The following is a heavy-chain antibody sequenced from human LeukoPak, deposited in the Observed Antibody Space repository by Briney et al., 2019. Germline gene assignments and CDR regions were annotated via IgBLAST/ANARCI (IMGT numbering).Heavy chain of an antibody. J-gene: IGHJ3*02. CDR1: GFSLSNYW. CDR2: INSDGST. Sequence: GGSLRLSCEASGFSLSNYWMHWVRQAPGKGLVWVSRINSDGSTTYADSVKGRFTISRDNAKNSLYLQMNSLRAEDTAVYYCARYCSSTSCQDAFDIWGQGTMVTVSS. D-gene: IGHD2-2*01. CDR3: ARYCSSTSCQDAFDI. V-gene: IGHV3-74*03.